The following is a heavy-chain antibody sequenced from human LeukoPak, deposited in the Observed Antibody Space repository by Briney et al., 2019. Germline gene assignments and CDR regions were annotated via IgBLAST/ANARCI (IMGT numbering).Heavy chain of an antibody. CDR2: NYSGGSK. Sequence: GSLRLSCAASGFIVSNNYMGWVSHPPRERVGWVSGNYSGGSKYYADRVTVRFTISRDNSKNTVYLQMDDLRPEDTAVYYGARENVGFGSWFDSWGQGTLVAVPS. CDR1: GFIVSNNY. CDR3: ARENVGFGSWFDS. J-gene: IGHJ5*01. V-gene: IGHV3-53*01. D-gene: IGHD3-10*01.